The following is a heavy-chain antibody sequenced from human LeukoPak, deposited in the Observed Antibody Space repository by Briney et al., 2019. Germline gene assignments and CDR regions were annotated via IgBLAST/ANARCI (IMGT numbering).Heavy chain of an antibody. CDR3: ARDNGYSNGHAFDS. Sequence: PGGSLRLSCAASGFTFSSHSMHWVRQAPGKGLGWVALILYDGSNTYYSHSVKGRFTISRDDSKNTLCLQMNSLRPEDTAVYYCARDNGYSNGHAFDSWGQGIMVTVSS. V-gene: IGHV3-30-3*01. D-gene: IGHD5-18*01. CDR2: ILYDGSNT. J-gene: IGHJ4*02. CDR1: GFTFSSHS.